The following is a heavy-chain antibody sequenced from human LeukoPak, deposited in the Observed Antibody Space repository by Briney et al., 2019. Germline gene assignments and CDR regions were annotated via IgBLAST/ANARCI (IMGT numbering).Heavy chain of an antibody. Sequence: SETLSLTCAVYGGSFSGYYWSWIRQHPGKGLEWIGYIYYSGSTYYNPSLKSRVTISVDTSKNQFSLKLSSVTAADTAVYYCARDGIAAAGTDAFDIWGQGTMVTVSS. CDR3: ARDGIAAAGTDAFDI. D-gene: IGHD6-13*01. J-gene: IGHJ3*02. CDR2: IYYSGST. CDR1: GGSFSGYY. V-gene: IGHV4-31*11.